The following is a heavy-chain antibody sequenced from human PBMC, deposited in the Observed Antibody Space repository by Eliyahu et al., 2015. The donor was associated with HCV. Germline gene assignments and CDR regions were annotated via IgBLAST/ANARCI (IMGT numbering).Heavy chain of an antibody. CDR1: GYSFTDYY. CDR2: IDPSGGST. J-gene: IGHJ4*02. D-gene: IGHD3-22*01. CDR3: ARGWGGSGYASFDY. V-gene: IGHV1-46*01. Sequence: QEQLVQSGAEVKKPGASVKISXXTSGYSFTDYYXXWXRQAPGQGXEWMGIIDPSGGSTTYAQRFQGRVTMTRDSSTSTVYMELSSLRSEDTAVYYCARGWGGSGYASFDYWGQGTLVTVSS.